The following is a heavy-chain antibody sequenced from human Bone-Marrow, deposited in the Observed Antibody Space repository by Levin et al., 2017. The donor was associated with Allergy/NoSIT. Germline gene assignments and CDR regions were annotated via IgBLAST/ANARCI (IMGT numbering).Heavy chain of an antibody. CDR3: TRDVQRRQDY. J-gene: IGHJ4*02. CDR2: INTDGSIT. Sequence: GGSLRLSCAASGFTFTTYWFHWVRQAPGKGPVWVSTINTDGSITRYADSVKGRFTISRDNAKSTLDLQMNSLRVEDSAVYYCTRDVQRRQDYWGQGTLVTVSS. CDR1: GFTFTTYW. V-gene: IGHV3-74*01. D-gene: IGHD3-10*02.